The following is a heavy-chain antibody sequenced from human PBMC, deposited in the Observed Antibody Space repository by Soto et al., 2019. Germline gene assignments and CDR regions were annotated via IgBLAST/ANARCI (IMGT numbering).Heavy chain of an antibody. CDR2: IYPGDSDT. CDR3: ARRTVATIPYCSGGSCYYAYFDY. V-gene: IGHV5-51*01. Sequence: GESLKISCKGSGYSFTSYWIGWVRQMPGKGLEWMGIIYPGDSDTRYSPSFQGQVTISADKSISTAYLQWSSLQASDTAMYYCARRTVATIPYCSGGSCYYAYFDYWGQGTLVTVSA. J-gene: IGHJ4*02. CDR1: GYSFTSYW. D-gene: IGHD2-15*01.